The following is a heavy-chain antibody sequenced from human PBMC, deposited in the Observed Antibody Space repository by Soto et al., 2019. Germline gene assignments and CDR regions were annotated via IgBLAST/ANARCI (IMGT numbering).Heavy chain of an antibody. CDR3: ASQAACGGDCYAFDS. J-gene: IGHJ4*02. Sequence: QVYLVQSGAEVKKPGSSVKISCKASGGIFSSNTINWVRQAAGQGLEWMGGIIPLLGTANYAEKFQGRVTITADKSTKTEYMELTGLSSADTAVYYWASQAACGGDCYAFDSWGQGTLVTVS. CDR1: GGIFSSNT. CDR2: IIPLLGTA. D-gene: IGHD2-21*02. V-gene: IGHV1-69*06.